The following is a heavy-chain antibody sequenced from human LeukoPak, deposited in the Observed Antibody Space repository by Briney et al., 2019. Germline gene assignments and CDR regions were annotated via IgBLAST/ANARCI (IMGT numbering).Heavy chain of an antibody. J-gene: IGHJ4*02. V-gene: IGHV4-61*01. D-gene: IGHD3-10*01. CDR1: GGSISSGSYY. CDR2: IYYSGST. Sequence: SETLSLTCTVSGGSISSGSYYWSWIRQPPGKGLEWIGYIYYSGSTNYNPSLKSRVTISVDTSKNQFSLKLSSVTAADTAVYYCARMGYYGSGSPLGYFDYWGQGTLVTVSS. CDR3: ARMGYYGSGSPLGYFDY.